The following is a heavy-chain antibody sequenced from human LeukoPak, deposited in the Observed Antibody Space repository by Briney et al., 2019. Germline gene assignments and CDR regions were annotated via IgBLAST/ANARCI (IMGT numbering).Heavy chain of an antibody. V-gene: IGHV4-39*01. D-gene: IGHD3-22*01. CDR3: ARQKTYCYDSSGWY. Sequence: SETLSLTCTVSGGSISSSSYYWGWIRQPPGKGLEWIGSIYYSGSTYYNPSLKSRVTISVDTSKNQLSLKLSSVTAADTAVYYCARQKTYCYDSSGWYWGQGTLVTVSS. CDR2: IYYSGST. CDR1: GGSISSSSYY. J-gene: IGHJ4*02.